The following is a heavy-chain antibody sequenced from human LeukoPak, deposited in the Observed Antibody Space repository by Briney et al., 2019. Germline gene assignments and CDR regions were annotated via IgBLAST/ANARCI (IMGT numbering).Heavy chain of an antibody. J-gene: IGHJ4*02. CDR2: ISRSGATI. CDR3: SRDRGGGDIYFDY. CDR1: GFTFSSYG. Sequence: GGSLRLSCAASGFTFSSYGMNWVRQAPGKGPEWISYISRSGATIYYADSVKGRFTISRDNAKNSLYLQMSSLGAEDTAIYYCSRDRGGGDIYFDYWGQGTLVTVSS. D-gene: IGHD2-21*02. V-gene: IGHV3-48*03.